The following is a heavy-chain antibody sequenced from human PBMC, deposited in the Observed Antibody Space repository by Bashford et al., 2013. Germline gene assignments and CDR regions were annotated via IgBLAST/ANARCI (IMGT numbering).Heavy chain of an antibody. CDR1: GGSISNYY. CDR3: VRVLGYDIALVSAWGEMAGYWFDP. V-gene: IGHV4-4*07. J-gene: IGHJ5*02. CDR2: VYKSGST. Sequence: SETLSLTCNVSGGSISNYYWNWVRQPAGKGLEWIGRVYKSGSTNYNPSLKSRVTMSVDTSKNQFSLKLISVTDADTAIYYCVRVLGYDIALVSAWGEMAGYWFDPWGQGTLVTVSS. D-gene: IGHD3-9*01.